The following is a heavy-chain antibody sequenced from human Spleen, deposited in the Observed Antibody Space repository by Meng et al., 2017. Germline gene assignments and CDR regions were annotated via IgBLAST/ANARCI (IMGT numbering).Heavy chain of an antibody. CDR2: IYSGGNT. J-gene: IGHJ6*02. Sequence: GESLKISCTASGFTFGDYAMSWVRQAPGKGLEWVSVIYSGGNTYYADSVKGRFTISRDNSKNTLYLQMNSLRAEDTAVYYCAKEGGDCDWLGPNYYGMDVWGQGTTVTVSS. V-gene: IGHV3-23*03. CDR3: AKEGGDCDWLGPNYYGMDV. D-gene: IGHD3-9*01. CDR1: GFTFGDYA.